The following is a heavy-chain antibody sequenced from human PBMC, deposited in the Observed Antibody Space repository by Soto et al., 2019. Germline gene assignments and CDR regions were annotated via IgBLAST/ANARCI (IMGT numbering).Heavy chain of an antibody. CDR3: ARDGRVRGVNYYYYGMDV. Sequence: SETLSLTCTVSGGSISSGDYHWSWIRQPPGKGLEWIGYIYYSGSTYYNPSLKSRVTISVDTSKNQFSLKLSSVTAADTAVYYCARDGRVRGVNYYYYGMDVWGQGTTVTVSS. CDR2: IYYSGST. CDR1: GGSISSGDYH. V-gene: IGHV4-30-4*01. J-gene: IGHJ6*02. D-gene: IGHD3-10*01.